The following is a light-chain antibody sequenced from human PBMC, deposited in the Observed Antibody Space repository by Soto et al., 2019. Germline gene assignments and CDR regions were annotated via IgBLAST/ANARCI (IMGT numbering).Light chain of an antibody. J-gene: IGKJ1*01. CDR3: QQYNNWPPWT. Sequence: ILMTQSPATLSVSPGERATLSCRASQSVSNNLAWYQQKPGQAPRLLLYDASTRATGIPARFSGSGSGTEFNLTITGLQSEDLAVYYCQQYNNWPPWTFGQGTKVEIK. CDR1: QSVSNN. V-gene: IGKV3-15*01. CDR2: DAS.